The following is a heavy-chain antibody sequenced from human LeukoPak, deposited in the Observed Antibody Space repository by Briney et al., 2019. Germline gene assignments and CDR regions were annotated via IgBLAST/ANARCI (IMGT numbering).Heavy chain of an antibody. CDR2: ISGSGGST. CDR3: AKVVEYYDSSGYQDY. CDR1: GFTFSSYA. J-gene: IGHJ4*02. V-gene: IGHV3-23*01. D-gene: IGHD3-22*01. Sequence: PGGSLRLSCAASGFTFSSYAMSWVRQAPGKGLEWVSAISGSGGSTYYADSVKGRFTISRDNSKNTLYLQMNSLRAEDTAVYYCAKVVEYYDSSGYQDYWGQGTLVTVSS.